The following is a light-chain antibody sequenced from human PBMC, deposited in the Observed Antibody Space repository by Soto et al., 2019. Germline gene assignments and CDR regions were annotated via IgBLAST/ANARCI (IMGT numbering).Light chain of an antibody. CDR3: QTWGTGILV. CDR2: LNSDGSH. CDR1: SGHSSYA. J-gene: IGLJ2*01. Sequence: QTVVTQSPSASASLGASVKLTCTLSSGHSSYAIAWHQQQPEKGPRYLMKLNSDGSHSKGDGIPDRFSGSSSGAERYLTISSRQSEDEADYYCQTWGTGILVFGGGTKLTVL. V-gene: IGLV4-69*01.